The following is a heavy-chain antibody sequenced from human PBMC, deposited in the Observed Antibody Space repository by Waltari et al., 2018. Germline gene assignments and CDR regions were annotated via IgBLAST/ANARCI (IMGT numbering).Heavy chain of an antibody. CDR2: INHSGST. CDR1: GGSFSGYY. J-gene: IGHJ4*02. D-gene: IGHD5-18*01. Sequence: QVQLQQWGAGLLKPSETLSLTCAVYGGSFSGYYWSWIRQPPGKGLEWIGEINHSGSTNYNPSLKSRVTISVDTSKNQFSRKLSSVTAADTAVYYCARRDRYRYSYGGKEYYFDYWGQGTLVTVSS. V-gene: IGHV4-34*01. CDR3: ARRDRYRYSYGGKEYYFDY.